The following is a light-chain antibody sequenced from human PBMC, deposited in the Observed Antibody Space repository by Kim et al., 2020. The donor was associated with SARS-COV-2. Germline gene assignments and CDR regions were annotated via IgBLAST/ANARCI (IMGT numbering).Light chain of an antibody. CDR1: QSVSSY. CDR3: QQRSNRPLCT. J-gene: IGKJ3*01. Sequence: EIVLTQSPATLSLSPGERATLSCRASQSVSSYLVWYQQKPGQAPRLLIYDASNRTTGIPARFSGSGSGTDFTLTISSLEPEDFAVYYCQQRSNRPLCTFGPGTKVDIK. CDR2: DAS. V-gene: IGKV3-11*01.